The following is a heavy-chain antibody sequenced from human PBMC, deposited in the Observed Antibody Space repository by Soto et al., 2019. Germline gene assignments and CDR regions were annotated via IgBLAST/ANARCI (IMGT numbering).Heavy chain of an antibody. J-gene: IGHJ3*02. D-gene: IGHD3-22*01. CDR3: ARPITMIVRGAFDI. CDR1: GGSFSGYY. Sequence: SETLSLTCAVYGGSFSGYYWSWIRQPPGKGLEWIGEINHSGSTNYNPSLKSRVTLSVDTSKNQFSLKLSSVTAADTAVYYCARPITMIVRGAFDIWGQGTMVTVS. CDR2: INHSGST. V-gene: IGHV4-34*01.